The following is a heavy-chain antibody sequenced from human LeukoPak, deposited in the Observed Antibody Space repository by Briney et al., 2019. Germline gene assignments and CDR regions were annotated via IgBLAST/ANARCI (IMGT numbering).Heavy chain of an antibody. D-gene: IGHD5-18*01. CDR1: GGSISSGDYY. V-gene: IGHV4-61*08. CDR3: ARNAPGTAMVYFDY. Sequence: PSETLSLTCTVSGGSISSGDYYWSWIRQPPGKGLEWIGYIYYSGSTNYNPSLKSRVTISVDTSKNQFSLKLSSVTAADTAVYYCARNAPGTAMVYFDYWGQGTLVTVSS. J-gene: IGHJ4*02. CDR2: IYYSGST.